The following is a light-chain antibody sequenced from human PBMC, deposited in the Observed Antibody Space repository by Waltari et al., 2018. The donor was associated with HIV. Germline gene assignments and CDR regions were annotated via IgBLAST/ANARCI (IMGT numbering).Light chain of an antibody. V-gene: IGLV2-23*02. J-gene: IGLJ3*02. CDR2: DVN. CDR3: CSYAGSGTFVV. CDR1: WSDIGSYAL. Sequence: QCALTQPTPSSASPERSSTLSRSGTWSDIGSYALVPCYQHFPGKAPKRILYDVNERPSGVSPRYSGSKSGNTASLVISGLQSEDEADYYCCSYAGSGTFVVFGGGTRLTV.